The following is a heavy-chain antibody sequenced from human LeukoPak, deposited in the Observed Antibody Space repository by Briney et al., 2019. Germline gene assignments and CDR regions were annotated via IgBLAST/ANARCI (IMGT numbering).Heavy chain of an antibody. CDR2: ISTSSSYI. V-gene: IGHV3-21*04. CDR3: ASILLWFVYDY. D-gene: IGHD3-10*01. CDR1: GFTFSSYS. J-gene: IGHJ4*02. Sequence: GRCLRLSCAASGFTFSSYSMSWVRQPPGKGLEWVSFISTSSSYIYYADSVKGRFTISRDNAKNSLYLQMNSLRAEDTAVYYCASILLWFVYDYWGQGTLVTVSS.